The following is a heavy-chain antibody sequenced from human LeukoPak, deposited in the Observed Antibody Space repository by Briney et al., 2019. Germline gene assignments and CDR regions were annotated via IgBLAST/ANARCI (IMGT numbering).Heavy chain of an antibody. V-gene: IGHV3-23*01. CDR1: GFTFSSSA. J-gene: IGHJ4*02. Sequence: GGSLTLSCSASGFTFSSSAKSWVRQAPGKGLEWVSALSATGDYTYYADSVEGRFTISRDNSNNTVYLQMNSLRAEDTAVYYCAKDFGVALHWGQGTLVTVSS. CDR2: LSATGDYT. D-gene: IGHD3-3*01. CDR3: AKDFGVALH.